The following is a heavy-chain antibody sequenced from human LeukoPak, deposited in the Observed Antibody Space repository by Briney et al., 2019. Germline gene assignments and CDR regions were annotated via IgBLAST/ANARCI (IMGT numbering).Heavy chain of an antibody. Sequence: GGSLRLSCVASGVTLSNYAMSWARQAPGKGLEWVSGISSSGSGGNTYYADSVKGRFTISRDNSKNTLYLQMNSLRAEDTAVYYCAKTAIFGVVITTPFDFWGQGTLVTVSS. J-gene: IGHJ4*02. V-gene: IGHV3-23*01. CDR1: GVTLSNYA. CDR2: ISSSGSGGNT. CDR3: AKTAIFGVVITTPFDF. D-gene: IGHD3-3*01.